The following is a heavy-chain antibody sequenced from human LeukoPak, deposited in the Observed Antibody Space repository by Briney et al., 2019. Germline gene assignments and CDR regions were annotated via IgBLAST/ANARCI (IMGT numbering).Heavy chain of an antibody. CDR3: ARDRYCSGGSCSSVRFDP. D-gene: IGHD2-15*01. V-gene: IGHV3-23*01. CDR2: IASGGDIT. Sequence: GGSLRLSCVASGFTFSGFSMSWVRQPPGKGLEWVSVIASGGDITYYSDSVKGRFTISRDNSKSTLYLQLNSLRAEDTSLYYCARDRYCSGGSCSSVRFDPWGQGTLVTVSS. CDR1: GFTFSGFS. J-gene: IGHJ5*02.